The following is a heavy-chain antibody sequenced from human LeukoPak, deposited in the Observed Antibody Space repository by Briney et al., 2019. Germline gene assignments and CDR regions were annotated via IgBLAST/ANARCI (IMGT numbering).Heavy chain of an antibody. CDR2: IYPGDSDT. V-gene: IGHV5-51*01. Sequence: GESLKISCKGSGYSFNSDWIGWVRKMPGKGLEWMGIIYPGDSDTRYSPSFQGQVTISADKSISTTYLQWSSLKASDSAMYSCGRHPGYCGRARCYPGGGGSNYFDSWGQGTLVTVSS. D-gene: IGHD2-21*01. J-gene: IGHJ4*02. CDR3: GRHPGYCGRARCYPGGGGSNYFDS. CDR1: GYSFNSDW.